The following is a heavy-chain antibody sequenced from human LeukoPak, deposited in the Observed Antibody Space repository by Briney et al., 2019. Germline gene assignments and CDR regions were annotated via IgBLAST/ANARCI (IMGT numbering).Heavy chain of an antibody. CDR2: ISGSGGST. J-gene: IGHJ4*02. D-gene: IGHD4-17*01. CDR1: GFTFRRYA. CDR3: AKDGFYGDYAGNFDY. Sequence: GGSLRLSCAASGFTFRRYAMSWVRQAPGKGLEWVSAISGSGGSTYYADSVKGRFTISRDNSKNTLYLQMNSLRAEDTAVYYCAKDGFYGDYAGNFDYWGQGTLVTVSS. V-gene: IGHV3-23*01.